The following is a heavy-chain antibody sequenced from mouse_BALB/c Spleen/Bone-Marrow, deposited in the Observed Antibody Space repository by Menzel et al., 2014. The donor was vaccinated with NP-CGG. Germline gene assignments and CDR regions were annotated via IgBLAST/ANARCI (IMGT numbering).Heavy chain of an antibody. CDR3: ARVYGWYFDV. CDR1: GFTFSSYG. J-gene: IGHJ1*01. CDR2: INNNGGST. V-gene: IGHV5-6-3*01. Sequence: VQLKDSGGGLVQPGGSLELSCVASGFTFSSYGMSWVRQTPDKRLELVATINNNGGSTYYPDSVKGQFTISRDNAKNTLYLQMSSLKSEDTAMYYCARVYGWYFDVWGAGTTVTVSS. D-gene: IGHD1-1*01.